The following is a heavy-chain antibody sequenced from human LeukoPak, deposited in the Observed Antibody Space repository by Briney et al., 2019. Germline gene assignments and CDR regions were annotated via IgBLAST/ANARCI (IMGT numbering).Heavy chain of an antibody. D-gene: IGHD3-22*01. CDR3: ARGLDDYYDSSGVDFDY. J-gene: IGHJ4*02. CDR1: GYTFTSYG. Sequence: ASVKVSCKASGYTFTSYGISWVRQAPGQGLEWMGWMNPNSGNTGYAQKFQGRVTMTRNTSISTAYMELSSLRSEDTAVYYCARGLDDYYDSSGVDFDYWGQGTLVTVSS. CDR2: MNPNSGNT. V-gene: IGHV1-8*02.